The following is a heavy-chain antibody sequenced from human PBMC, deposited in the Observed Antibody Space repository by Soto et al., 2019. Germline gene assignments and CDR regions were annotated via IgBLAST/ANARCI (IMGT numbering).Heavy chain of an antibody. CDR3: TTSKVVTDAFDI. D-gene: IGHD2-21*02. J-gene: IGHJ3*02. Sequence: LSLTCAASGFTFSNAWMSWVRQAPGKGLEWVGRIKSKTDGGTTDYAAPVKGRFTISRDDSKNTLYLQMNSLKTEDTAVYYCTTSKVVTDAFDIWGQGTMVTVSS. V-gene: IGHV3-15*01. CDR2: IKSKTDGGTT. CDR1: GFTFSNAW.